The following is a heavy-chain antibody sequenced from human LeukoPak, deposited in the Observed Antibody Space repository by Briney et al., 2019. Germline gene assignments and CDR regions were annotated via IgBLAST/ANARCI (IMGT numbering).Heavy chain of an antibody. Sequence: GGSLRLSCAASGFTFSSQSMDWVRQAPGKGLEWVSSISSSSRDIYYADTVKGRFTISRDNAKNSLYLQMNSLRVEDTAVYYCAAAEYSSSSGGYWGQGTLVTVSS. J-gene: IGHJ4*02. D-gene: IGHD6-6*01. CDR3: AAAEYSSSSGGY. CDR1: GFTFSSQS. CDR2: ISSSSRDI. V-gene: IGHV3-21*01.